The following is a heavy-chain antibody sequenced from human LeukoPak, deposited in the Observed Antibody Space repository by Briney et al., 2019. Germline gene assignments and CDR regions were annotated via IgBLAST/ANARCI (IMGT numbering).Heavy chain of an antibody. Sequence: SETLSLTCTVSGGSINSYYWSWIRQPPGKGLEWIGYIYYSGSTNYNPSLKSRVTISVDTSKNQFSLKLSSVTAADTAVYYCARELPRPNWFDPWGQGTLVTVSS. CDR1: GGSINSYY. V-gene: IGHV4-59*01. J-gene: IGHJ5*02. CDR2: IYYSGST. CDR3: ARELPRPNWFDP. D-gene: IGHD3-10*01.